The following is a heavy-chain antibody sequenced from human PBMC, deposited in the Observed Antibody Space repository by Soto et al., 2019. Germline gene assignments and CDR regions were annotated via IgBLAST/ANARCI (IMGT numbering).Heavy chain of an antibody. CDR2: IYYSGST. Sequence: SVTLSLTCTVSGGSISSSSYCWGWIRPPPGKGLEWIGSIYYSGSTYYNPSLKSRVTISVDTSKNQFSLTLSSVTAADTAVYYCARQLGRFTMVRGVIIPIPYLDSWGQGTLVPVPQ. CDR1: GGSISSSSYC. CDR3: ARQLGRFTMVRGVIIPIPYLDS. V-gene: IGHV4-39*01. J-gene: IGHJ4*02. D-gene: IGHD3-10*01.